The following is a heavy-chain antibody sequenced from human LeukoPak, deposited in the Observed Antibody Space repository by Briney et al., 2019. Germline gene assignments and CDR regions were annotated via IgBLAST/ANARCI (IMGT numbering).Heavy chain of an antibody. D-gene: IGHD3-16*01. CDR1: FGSITSYH. Sequence: PSETLSLTCTVPFGSITSYHWNWIRQSPEEGLEWIGYVHHSGDAYYNPSLRSRITMSVDTSKSQFSLRLTSVTAADTAVYYCARWGGSVLWSFDIWGQGTLVTVSS. CDR3: ARWGGSVLWSFDI. CDR2: VHHSGDA. V-gene: IGHV4-59*01. J-gene: IGHJ4*02.